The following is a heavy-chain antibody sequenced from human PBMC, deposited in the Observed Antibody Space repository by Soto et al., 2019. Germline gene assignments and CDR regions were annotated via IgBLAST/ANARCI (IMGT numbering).Heavy chain of an antibody. CDR3: GRVVEGATRHTDSDS. CDR2: VYHSGGS. D-gene: IGHD2-15*01. Sequence: SETLSLTCAVSGVSIHXSHSFWXWIRQPPGKGLEFIGSVYHSGGSYYNPSLKGRVTISVDTSNNQISLRVNSVTAADTAVYYCGRVVEGATRHTDSDSWGQGMLVTVSS. CDR1: GVSIHXSHSF. J-gene: IGHJ5*02. V-gene: IGHV4-39*02.